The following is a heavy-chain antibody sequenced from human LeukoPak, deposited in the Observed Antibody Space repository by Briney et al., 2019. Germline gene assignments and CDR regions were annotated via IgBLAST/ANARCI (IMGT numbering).Heavy chain of an antibody. CDR1: GGSISSYY. CDR2: LYSSGST. Sequence: SSETLSLTCTVSGGSISSYYWSWIRQSAGKGLEWIGRLYSSGSTNYNPSLESRVTMSIDTSKDHFSLKLSSVTAADTAIYYCARGGCSSITCYPLDYWGQGTLVTVSS. D-gene: IGHD2-2*01. CDR3: ARGGCSSITCYPLDY. J-gene: IGHJ4*02. V-gene: IGHV4-4*07.